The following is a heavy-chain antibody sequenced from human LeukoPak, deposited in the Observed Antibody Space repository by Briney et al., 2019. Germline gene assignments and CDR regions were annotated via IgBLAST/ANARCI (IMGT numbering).Heavy chain of an antibody. CDR3: ARRTDYGIGDVWYYLDY. J-gene: IGHJ4*02. CDR2: IYYSGST. D-gene: IGHD4-17*01. CDR1: GGSISSGGYY. V-gene: IGHV4-31*03. Sequence: SETLSLTCTASGGSISSGGYYWSWIRQHPGKGLEWIGYIYYSGSTYYNPSLKSRVTISVDTSKNQFSLKLSSVTAADTAVYYCARRTDYGIGDVWYYLDYWGQGTLVTVSS.